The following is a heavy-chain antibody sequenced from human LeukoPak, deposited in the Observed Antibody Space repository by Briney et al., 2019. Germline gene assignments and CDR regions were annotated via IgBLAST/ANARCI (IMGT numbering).Heavy chain of an antibody. CDR1: GFTFSTYA. Sequence: PGGSLRLSCAASGFTFSTYAMIWVRQAPGKGLEWVSPISGGGNYTNYADSVKGRFTISRDNSKNTLYLQMNSLRAEDTAVYYCAKDGGFWGQGTLVTVSS. CDR3: AKDGGF. CDR2: ISGGGNYT. J-gene: IGHJ4*02. D-gene: IGHD4-23*01. V-gene: IGHV3-23*01.